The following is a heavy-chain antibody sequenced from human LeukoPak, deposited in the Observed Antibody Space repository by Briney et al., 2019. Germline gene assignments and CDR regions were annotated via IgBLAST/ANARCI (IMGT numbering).Heavy chain of an antibody. CDR3: AGLRIAAAGTEFDY. CDR1: GGTFSSYA. V-gene: IGHV1-69*05. CDR2: IIPIFGTA. Sequence: SVKVSCKASGGTFSSYAISWVRQAPGQGLEWMGGIIPIFGTANYAQKFQGRVTITTDESTSTAYMELSSLRSEDTAVYYCAGLRIAAAGTEFDYWGQGTLVTVSS. D-gene: IGHD6-13*01. J-gene: IGHJ4*02.